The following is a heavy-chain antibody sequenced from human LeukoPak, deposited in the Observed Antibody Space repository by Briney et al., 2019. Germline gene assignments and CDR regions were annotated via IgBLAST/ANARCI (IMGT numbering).Heavy chain of an antibody. V-gene: IGHV4-34*01. D-gene: IGHD5-18*01. Sequence: SETLSLTCAVYGGSFSGYYWSWIRQPPGKGLEWIGEINHRGSTNYNPSLKNRVTISVDTSKNQFSLKLSSVTAADTAVYYCARRGYSYGFAYFDYWGQGTLVTVSS. CDR3: ARRGYSYGFAYFDY. J-gene: IGHJ4*02. CDR1: GGSFSGYY. CDR2: INHRGST.